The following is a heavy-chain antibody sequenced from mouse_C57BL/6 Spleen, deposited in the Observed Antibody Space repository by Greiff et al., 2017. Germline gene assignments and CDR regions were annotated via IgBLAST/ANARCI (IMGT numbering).Heavy chain of an antibody. Sequence: EVKLVESGGDLVKPGGSLKLSCAASGFTFSSYGMSWVRQTPDKRLEWVATISSGGSYTYYPDSVKGRLTISRDNAKNTLYLQMSSLKSEDTAMYYCARRANWVFDYWGQGTTLTVSS. D-gene: IGHD4-1*01. CDR1: GFTFSSYG. CDR2: ISSGGSYT. CDR3: ARRANWVFDY. V-gene: IGHV5-6*02. J-gene: IGHJ2*01.